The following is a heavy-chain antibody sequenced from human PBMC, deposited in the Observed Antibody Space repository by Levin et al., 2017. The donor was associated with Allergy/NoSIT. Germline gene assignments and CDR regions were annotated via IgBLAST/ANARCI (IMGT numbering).Heavy chain of an antibody. J-gene: IGHJ4*02. D-gene: IGHD3-16*01. CDR1: GCIFSSYW. CDR3: VRGAGGLDH. Sequence: PGGSLRLSCAASGCIFSSYWMHWVRQVPGKGLVWVSHITSDGSGTSYVDSVRGRFTISRDNAKNTLYLQMNSLRDEDTAVYYCVRGAGGLDHWGQGTLVIVSS. V-gene: IGHV3-74*01. CDR2: ITSDGSGT.